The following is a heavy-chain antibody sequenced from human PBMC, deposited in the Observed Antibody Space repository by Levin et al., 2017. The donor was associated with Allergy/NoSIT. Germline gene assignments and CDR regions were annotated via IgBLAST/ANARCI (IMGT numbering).Heavy chain of an antibody. D-gene: IGHD3-3*01. CDR1: GGSVSSGSYY. J-gene: IGHJ4*02. CDR3: ATFWSGYYGSFDY. CDR2: IYYSGST. V-gene: IGHV4-61*01. Sequence: SETLSLTCTVSGGSVSSGSYYWSWIRQPPGTGLEWIGYIYYSGSTNYNPSLKSRVTISVDTSKNQFSLKLSSVTAADTAVYYCATFWSGYYGSFDYWGQGTLVTVSS.